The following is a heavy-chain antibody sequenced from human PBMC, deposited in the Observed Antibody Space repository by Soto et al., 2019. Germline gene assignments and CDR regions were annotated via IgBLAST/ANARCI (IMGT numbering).Heavy chain of an antibody. V-gene: IGHV4-31*03. CDR2: IYYSGST. CDR3: ACNYGSNYYYVMYF. D-gene: IGHD3-10*01. Sequence: SETLSLTCTVSGGSIRSGGYYWSWIRQHPGKGLEWIGYIYYSGSTYYNPSLKSRVTISVDTSKNQFSLKLSSVTAADTAVYYCACNYGSNYYYVMYFSGQGTTVIVSS. CDR1: GGSIRSGGYY. J-gene: IGHJ6*02.